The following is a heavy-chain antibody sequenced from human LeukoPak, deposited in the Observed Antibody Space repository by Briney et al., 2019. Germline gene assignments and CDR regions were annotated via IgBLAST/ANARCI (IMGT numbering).Heavy chain of an antibody. V-gene: IGHV4-59*01. J-gene: IGHJ5*02. CDR2: IYYSGST. CDR3: ARAGYCSSTSCYTGGFDP. CDR1: GGSISSYY. Sequence: NPSETLSLTCTVSGGSISSYYWSWIRQPPGKGLEWIGYIYYSGSTNYNPSLKSRVTISVDTSKNQFSLKLSSVTAADTAVYYCARAGYCSSTSCYTGGFDPWGQGTLVTVSS. D-gene: IGHD2-2*02.